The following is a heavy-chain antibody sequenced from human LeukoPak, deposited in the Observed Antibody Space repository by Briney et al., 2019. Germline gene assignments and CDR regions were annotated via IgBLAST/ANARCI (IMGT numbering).Heavy chain of an antibody. D-gene: IGHD3-22*01. J-gene: IGHJ4*02. Sequence: GASVQVSCKASGYTFTGFYMHWVRQAPGQGLEWMGWINPNSGGTNYAQRFQGRVTMTRDMSTSTVYMELSSLRSEDTAIYYCARGGHVRVYDNSAYYGHEWGQGTLVTVSS. V-gene: IGHV1-2*02. CDR2: INPNSGGT. CDR3: ARGGHVRVYDNSAYYGHE. CDR1: GYTFTGFY.